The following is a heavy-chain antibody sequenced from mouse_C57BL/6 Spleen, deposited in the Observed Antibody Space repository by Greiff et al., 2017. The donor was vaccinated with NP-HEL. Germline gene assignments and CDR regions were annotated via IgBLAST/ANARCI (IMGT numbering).Heavy chain of an antibody. CDR2: ISSGSSTI. CDR3: ARYDSSMDY. V-gene: IGHV5-17*01. J-gene: IGHJ4*01. CDR1: GFTFSDYG. D-gene: IGHD2-4*01. Sequence: EVKVEESGGGLVKPGGSLKLSCAASGFTFSDYGMHWVRQAPEKGLEWVAYISSGSSTIYYVDTVKGRFTISRDNAKNTLFLQMTSLRSEDTAMDYWARYDSSMDYWGQGTSVTVSS.